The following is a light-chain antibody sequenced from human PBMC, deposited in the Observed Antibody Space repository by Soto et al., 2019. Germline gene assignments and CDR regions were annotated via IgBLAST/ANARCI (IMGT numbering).Light chain of an antibody. J-gene: IGLJ2*01. V-gene: IGLV7-46*01. Sequence: QTVVTQEPSLTVSPGGTVTLTCASSTGAVTSGHYTYWFQQKPGQAPRTLIFDTSNKYSWTPARFSGSLLGGKAALTLSGAQPEDEADYYCTSYTRTTTLAVFGGGTKLTVL. CDR1: TGAVTSGHY. CDR2: DTS. CDR3: TSYTRTTTLAV.